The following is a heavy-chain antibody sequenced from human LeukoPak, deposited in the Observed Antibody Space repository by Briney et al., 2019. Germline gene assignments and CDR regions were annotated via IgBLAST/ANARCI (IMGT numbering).Heavy chain of an antibody. Sequence: SETLSLTCTVSGYSISSGYYWGWIRQPPGKGLEWIGSIYHSGNTYYNPSLKSRVTISVDTSKNQFSLKLSSVTATDTAVYYCARVPVVPAAHLDYWGQGTLVTVSS. CDR1: GYSISSGYY. V-gene: IGHV4-38-2*02. D-gene: IGHD2-2*01. CDR3: ARVPVVPAAHLDY. J-gene: IGHJ4*02. CDR2: IYHSGNT.